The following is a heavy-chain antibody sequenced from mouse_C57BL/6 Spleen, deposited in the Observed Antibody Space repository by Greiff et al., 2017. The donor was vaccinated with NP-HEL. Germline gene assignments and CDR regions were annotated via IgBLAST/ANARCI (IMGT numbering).Heavy chain of an antibody. Sequence: QVQLQQSGAELVRPGTSVKLSCKASGYTFTSYWMHWVKQRPGQGLEWIGVIDPSDSYTNYNQKFKGKATLTVDTSSSTAYMQLSSLTSEDSAVYYCARWGTTVVRYFDVWGTGTTVTVSS. CDR3: ARWGTTVVRYFDV. CDR2: IDPSDSYT. D-gene: IGHD1-1*01. CDR1: GYTFTSYW. J-gene: IGHJ1*03. V-gene: IGHV1-59*01.